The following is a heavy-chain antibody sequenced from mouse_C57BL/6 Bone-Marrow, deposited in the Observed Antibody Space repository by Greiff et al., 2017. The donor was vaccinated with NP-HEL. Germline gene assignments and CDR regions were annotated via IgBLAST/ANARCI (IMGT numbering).Heavy chain of an antibody. CDR2: IYPRSGNT. Sequence: QVQLQQSGAELARPGASVKLSCKASGYTFTSYGISWVKQRTGQGLEWIGEIYPRSGNTYYNEKFKGKATLTADKSSSTAYMELRSLTSEDSAVYFCARSLTMVTTRFAYWGQGTLSLSLQ. CDR1: GYTFTSYG. V-gene: IGHV1-81*01. D-gene: IGHD2-2*01. CDR3: ARSLTMVTTRFAY. J-gene: IGHJ3*01.